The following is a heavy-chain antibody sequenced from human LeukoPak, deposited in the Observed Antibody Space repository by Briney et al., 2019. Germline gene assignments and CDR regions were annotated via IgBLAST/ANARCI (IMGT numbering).Heavy chain of an antibody. V-gene: IGHV3-23*01. D-gene: IGHD1-26*01. CDR1: GFPFNTYS. Sequence: GGSLRLSCEASGFPFNTYSMGWVRQAPGKGLEWVSAIDSSGDDAFYADSVRGRFTLSRDNFKNTMFLQMNSLRAEDTAVYYCAKGPFSGTYNDAFDVWGQGTMVIVSS. CDR3: AKGPFSGTYNDAFDV. CDR2: IDSSGDDA. J-gene: IGHJ3*01.